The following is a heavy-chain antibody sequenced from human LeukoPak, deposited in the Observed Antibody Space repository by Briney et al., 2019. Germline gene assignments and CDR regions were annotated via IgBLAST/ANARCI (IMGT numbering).Heavy chain of an antibody. V-gene: IGHV3-7*01. Sequence: GGSLRLSCAASGFTFNNYWMSWVRQAPGKGLQWVANIKQDGSQKFYVDSVKGRFTISRDNTKNLLYLQMNGLRAEDTAVYYCARGDFSDYGDYVDAFDVWGQGTMVTVSS. CDR3: ARGDFSDYGDYVDAFDV. CDR1: GFTFNNYW. CDR2: IKQDGSQK. J-gene: IGHJ3*01. D-gene: IGHD4-17*01.